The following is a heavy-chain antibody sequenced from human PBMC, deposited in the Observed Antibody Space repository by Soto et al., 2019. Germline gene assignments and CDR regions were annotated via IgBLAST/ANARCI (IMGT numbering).Heavy chain of an antibody. J-gene: IGHJ4*02. D-gene: IGHD1-26*01. Sequence: EVQLLESGGGLVQPGGSLRLSCSASAFTFSTYAMSWVRQAPGKGLEWVSAISGSGGSTYYADSVKGRFTISRDSSKKTLYLQMNSLRVEDTAVYYCAKSACIVGATDYWGQGTLVTVSS. V-gene: IGHV3-23*01. CDR2: ISGSGGST. CDR3: AKSACIVGATDY. CDR1: AFTFSTYA.